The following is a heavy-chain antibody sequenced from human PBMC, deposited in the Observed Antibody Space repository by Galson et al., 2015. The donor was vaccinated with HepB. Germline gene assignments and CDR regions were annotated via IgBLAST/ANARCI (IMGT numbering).Heavy chain of an antibody. Sequence: SVKVSCKASGYRFINYGISWVRQAPGQGLEWMRWISGYNGNANYAQKVQGRVTMTTDTSTSTAYMELRSLRSDDTAVYYCARDLSITTRCGGNWGQGTLVTVSS. V-gene: IGHV1-18*01. CDR1: GYRFINYG. CDR3: ARDLSITTRCGGN. D-gene: IGHD6-6*01. CDR2: ISGYNGNA. J-gene: IGHJ4*02.